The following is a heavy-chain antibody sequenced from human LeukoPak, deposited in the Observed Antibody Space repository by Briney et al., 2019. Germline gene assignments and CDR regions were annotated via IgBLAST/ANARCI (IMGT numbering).Heavy chain of an antibody. D-gene: IGHD4-23*01. V-gene: IGHV1-8*02. CDR3: ARGGPRVVTQIFDY. Sequence: GASVKVSCKASGYTFTSYDINWVRQATGQGLEWMGWMSPNSGNTGYAQKFQGRVTMTRDTSISTAYMELSRLRSDDTAVYYCARGGPRVVTQIFDYWGQGTLVTVSS. CDR1: GYTFTSYD. CDR2: MSPNSGNT. J-gene: IGHJ4*02.